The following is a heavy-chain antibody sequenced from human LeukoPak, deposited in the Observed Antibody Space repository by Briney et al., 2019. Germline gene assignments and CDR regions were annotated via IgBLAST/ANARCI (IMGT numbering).Heavy chain of an antibody. D-gene: IGHD5-18*01. CDR1: GYTFTSYY. J-gene: IGHJ6*02. Sequence: ASVKVSCKASGYTFTSYYMHWVRQAPGQGLEWMGIINPSGGSTSYAQEFQGRVTMTRDTSTSTVFMELSSLRSEDTAVYYCARGVDTTRGLWLYGMDVWGQGTTVTVSS. V-gene: IGHV1-46*01. CDR3: ARGVDTTRGLWLYGMDV. CDR2: INPSGGST.